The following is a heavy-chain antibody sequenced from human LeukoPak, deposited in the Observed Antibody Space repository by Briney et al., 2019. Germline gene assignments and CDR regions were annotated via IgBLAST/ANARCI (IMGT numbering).Heavy chain of an antibody. V-gene: IGHV4-38-2*02. Sequence: SETLSLTCTVSGYSISSGYYWGWIRQPPGKGLEWIGSIYHSGSTYYNPSLKSRVTISVDTSKNQFSLKLSSVTAADTAVYYCARKLLWFGASGGFDPWGQGTLVTVSS. D-gene: IGHD3-10*01. CDR3: ARKLLWFGASGGFDP. J-gene: IGHJ5*02. CDR2: IYHSGST. CDR1: GYSISSGYY.